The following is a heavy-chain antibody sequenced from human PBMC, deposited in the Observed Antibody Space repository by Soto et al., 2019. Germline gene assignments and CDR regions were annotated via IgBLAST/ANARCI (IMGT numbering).Heavy chain of an antibody. D-gene: IGHD3-10*01. J-gene: IGHJ3*02. CDR2: IYSGGST. V-gene: IGHV3-66*01. CDR3: AFAGSGSYSNVPDAFDI. Sequence: PGGSLRLSCAASGFTVSSNYMSWVRQAPGKGLEWVSVIYSGGSTYYADSVKGRFTISRDNSKNTLYLQMNSLRAEDTAVYYCAFAGSGSYSNVPDAFDIWGQGTMVTVSS. CDR1: GFTVSSNY.